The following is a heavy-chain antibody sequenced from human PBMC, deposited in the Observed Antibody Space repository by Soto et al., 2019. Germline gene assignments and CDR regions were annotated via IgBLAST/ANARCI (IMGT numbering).Heavy chain of an antibody. J-gene: IGHJ4*02. CDR3: ARTLGMTTVITDY. V-gene: IGHV1-69*02. CDR1: GCTFSSYT. Sequence: SVKVSCKSSGCTFSSYTISWVRQAPGQGLEWMGRIIPILGIANYAQKFQGRVTITADKSTSTAYMELSSLRSEDTAVYYCARTLGMTTVITDYWGQGTLVTVSS. D-gene: IGHD4-17*01. CDR2: IIPILGIA.